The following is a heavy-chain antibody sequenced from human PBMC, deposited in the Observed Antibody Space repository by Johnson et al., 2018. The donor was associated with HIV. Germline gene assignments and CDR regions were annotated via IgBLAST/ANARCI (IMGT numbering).Heavy chain of an antibody. CDR2: IKQDGSER. Sequence: MLLVESGGGLVQPGGSLRLSCAASGFSFSFYWMSWVRQAPGKGLEWVANIKQDGSERYYVDSVKGRFTISRANAKNSLYLQMNSLRAEDTAVYYCARLSEHIVVVTAWADAFDIWGQGTMVTVSS. D-gene: IGHD2-21*02. J-gene: IGHJ3*02. CDR1: GFSFSFYW. CDR3: ARLSEHIVVVTAWADAFDI. V-gene: IGHV3-7*01.